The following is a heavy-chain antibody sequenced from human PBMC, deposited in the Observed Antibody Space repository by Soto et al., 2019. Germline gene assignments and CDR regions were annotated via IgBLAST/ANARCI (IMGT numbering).Heavy chain of an antibody. Sequence: QVLLVQSGAEVKKPGASVKVSCKTSGYTFSDHSLHWVRQSPGRGLEWVGWLNPKSGATIFAQSFQGRVTMSRDTSINTAYMELSSLAFEDTAVYCCARPECSVTSCRRANAYDVWGQGTVVTVST. CDR3: ARPECSVTSCRRANAYDV. D-gene: IGHD2-2*01. J-gene: IGHJ3*01. CDR2: LNPKSGAT. V-gene: IGHV1-2*02. CDR1: GYTFSDHS.